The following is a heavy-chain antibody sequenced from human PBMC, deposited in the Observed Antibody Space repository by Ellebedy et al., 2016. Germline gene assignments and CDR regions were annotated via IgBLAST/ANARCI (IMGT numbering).Heavy chain of an antibody. CDR1: GFSFSSFA. J-gene: IGHJ4*02. D-gene: IGHD5/OR15-5a*01. V-gene: IGHV3-64D*06. CDR2: ITGDGTNP. CDR3: VKDVERRYSVYEASFDY. Sequence: GGSLRLXXSASGFSFSSFAMHWVRQAPGKGLEHVSAITGDGTNPYIADSVKDRFNIFRDNSKNMLYLQMSSVRPDDAALYYCVKDVERRYSVYEASFDYWGRGTLVTVSS.